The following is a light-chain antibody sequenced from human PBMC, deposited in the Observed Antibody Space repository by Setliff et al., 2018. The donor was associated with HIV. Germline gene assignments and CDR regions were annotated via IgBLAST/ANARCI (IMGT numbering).Light chain of an antibody. Sequence: QSVLTQPASVPGSPGQSITISCTGTSSDVGSFNLVSWYQHHPGKAPKLMIYEVSKRPSGVSNRFSGSKSGNTASLTISGLQAEDETDYYCCSYAGSSTVVFGGGTKVTVL. J-gene: IGLJ2*01. CDR2: EVS. CDR1: SSDVGSFNL. V-gene: IGLV2-23*02. CDR3: CSYAGSSTVV.